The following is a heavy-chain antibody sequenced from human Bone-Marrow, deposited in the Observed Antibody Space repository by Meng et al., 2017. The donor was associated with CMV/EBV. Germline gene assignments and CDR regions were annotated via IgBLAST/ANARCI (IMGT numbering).Heavy chain of an antibody. CDR3: ARISAAEGNNWFDP. J-gene: IGHJ5*02. CDR1: GGTFSSYA. Sequence: SVKVSCKASGGTFSSYAIGWVRQAPGQGLEWMGGIIPILGIANYAQKFQGRVTITADKSTSTAYMELSSLRSEDTAVYYCARISAAEGNNWFDPWGQGTLVTVSS. D-gene: IGHD1-26*01. CDR2: IIPILGIA. V-gene: IGHV1-69*10.